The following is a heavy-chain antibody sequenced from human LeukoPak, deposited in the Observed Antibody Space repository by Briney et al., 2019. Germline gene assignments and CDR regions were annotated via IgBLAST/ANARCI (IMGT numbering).Heavy chain of an antibody. V-gene: IGHV4-4*07. CDR2: LYTNGTV. D-gene: IGHD3-22*01. J-gene: IGHJ2*01. CDR3: ARLLGSSGYAGDWYFDL. Sequence: SETLSLTCSVSGASITRYYWTWIRQPVGKGLEWFGRLYTNGTVNYNPSLRSRVTMSRDTSRNQLSLKLTSVTAADTAVYYCARLLGSSGYAGDWYFDLWGPGALVTVSS. CDR1: GASITRYY.